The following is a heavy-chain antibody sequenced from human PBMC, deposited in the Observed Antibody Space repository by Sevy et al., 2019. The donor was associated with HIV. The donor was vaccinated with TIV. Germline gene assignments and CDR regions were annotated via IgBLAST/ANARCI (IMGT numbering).Heavy chain of an antibody. V-gene: IGHV4-34*01. CDR1: GGSFSGYY. J-gene: IGHJ6*02. CDR2: INHSGST. D-gene: IGHD2-2*01. Sequence: SETLSLTCAVYGGSFSGYYWSWIRQPPGKGLEWIGEINHSGSTNYNPSLKSRVTISVDTSKNQFSLKLSSVTAADTAVYYCARKIVVVPAAPLRDGMDVWCQGTTVTVSS. CDR3: ARKIVVVPAAPLRDGMDV.